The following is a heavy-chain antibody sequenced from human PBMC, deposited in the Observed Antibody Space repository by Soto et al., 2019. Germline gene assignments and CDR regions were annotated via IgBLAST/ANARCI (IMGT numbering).Heavy chain of an antibody. J-gene: IGHJ4*02. CDR2: ISVSGDRT. V-gene: IGHV3-23*01. CDR1: GLTLSNYA. CDR3: ANRTGLYFDR. Sequence: SLRLSCVASGLTLSNYAVSWVRQAPGKGLEWLSSISVSGDRTWDADAVKGRFTISRDNSKNTLYLQMNSLTAEDTAVYYCANRTGLYFDRWGQGALVTVSS.